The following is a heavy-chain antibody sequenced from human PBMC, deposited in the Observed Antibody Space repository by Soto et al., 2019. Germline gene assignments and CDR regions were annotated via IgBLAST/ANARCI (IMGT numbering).Heavy chain of an antibody. CDR2: ISGSGGST. Sequence: GGSLGLSCAASGFTFGGYALNWVRRPPGKGLEWVSAISGSGGSTYYADSVKGRFTISRDNSKNTLYLQMNSLRAEDTAVYYCAKDTLYCSSTSCYGRDYWGQGTLVTVSS. D-gene: IGHD2-2*01. CDR1: GFTFGGYA. CDR3: AKDTLYCSSTSCYGRDY. J-gene: IGHJ4*02. V-gene: IGHV3-23*01.